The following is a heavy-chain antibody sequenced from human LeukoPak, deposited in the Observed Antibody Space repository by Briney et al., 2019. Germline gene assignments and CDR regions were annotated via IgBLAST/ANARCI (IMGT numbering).Heavy chain of an antibody. CDR1: GYTFTSYG. J-gene: IGHJ4*02. Sequence: GASVKVSCKASGYTFTSYGISWVRQAPGQGVEWMGWISAYNGNTNYAQKLQGRVTMTTDTSTSTAYMELRSLRSDDTAVYYCARDKLLWFGELSGFDYWGQGTLVTVSS. D-gene: IGHD3-10*01. V-gene: IGHV1-18*01. CDR2: ISAYNGNT. CDR3: ARDKLLWFGELSGFDY.